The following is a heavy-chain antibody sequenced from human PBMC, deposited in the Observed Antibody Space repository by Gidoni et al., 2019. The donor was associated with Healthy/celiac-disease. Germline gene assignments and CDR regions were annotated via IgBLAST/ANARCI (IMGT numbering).Heavy chain of an antibody. Sequence: EVQLVESGGGLVKPGGSLRLSCAASGFTFSSYSMNWGRQAPGKGLEWVSSISSSSSYIYYADSVKGRFTISRDNAKNSLYLQMNSLRAEDTAVYYCARGAYGSGGDWYFDLWGRGTLVTVSS. CDR1: GFTFSSYS. D-gene: IGHD6-25*01. V-gene: IGHV3-21*01. CDR3: ARGAYGSGGDWYFDL. CDR2: ISSSSSYI. J-gene: IGHJ2*01.